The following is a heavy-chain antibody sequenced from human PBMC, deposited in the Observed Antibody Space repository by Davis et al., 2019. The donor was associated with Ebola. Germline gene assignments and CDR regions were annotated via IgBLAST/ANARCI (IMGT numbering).Heavy chain of an antibody. D-gene: IGHD1-1*01. J-gene: IGHJ4*02. V-gene: IGHV4-34*01. CDR1: GESFSAYY. CDR2: IHHSGSI. Sequence: PSETLSLTCAVYGESFSAYYWNWIRQSPGKGLEWIGEIHHSGSINSNPSLKSRVTISIDSSKNQFSLKLSSVTAADTAVYYCGGGRTGRLEYWGQGTLATVSS. CDR3: GGGRTGRLEY.